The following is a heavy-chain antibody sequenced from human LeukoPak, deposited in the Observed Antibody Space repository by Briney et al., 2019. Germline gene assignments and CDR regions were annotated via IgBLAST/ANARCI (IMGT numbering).Heavy chain of an antibody. CDR3: ARAPGGWSMDV. J-gene: IGHJ6*02. Sequence: SETLSLTCTVSDGSISSYYWSWIRQPPGRGLEWIGYIYYSGSANYNPSLKSRVTISVDTSKNQFSLKLSSVTAADTAVYYCARAPGGWSMDVWGQGTTVTVSS. D-gene: IGHD2-15*01. CDR1: DGSISSYY. V-gene: IGHV4-59*01. CDR2: IYYSGSA.